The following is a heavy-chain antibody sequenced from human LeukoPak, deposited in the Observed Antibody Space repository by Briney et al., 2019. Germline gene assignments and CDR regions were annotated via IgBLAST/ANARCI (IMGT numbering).Heavy chain of an antibody. D-gene: IGHD3-16*02. CDR1: GASISNYY. Sequence: PSETLSPTCTVSGASISNYYWSWIRQSPGKGLEWIGYMLYSGSTNQDPSLRSRVTISVDTSKNQVSLKLSSVTAADTAVYYCARSDIWGSYRFLDYWGQGALVTVSS. CDR2: MLYSGST. J-gene: IGHJ4*02. CDR3: ARSDIWGSYRFLDY. V-gene: IGHV4-59*08.